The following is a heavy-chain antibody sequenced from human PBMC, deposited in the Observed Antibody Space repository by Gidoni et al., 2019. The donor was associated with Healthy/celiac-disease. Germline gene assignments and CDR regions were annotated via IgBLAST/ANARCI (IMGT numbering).Heavy chain of an antibody. D-gene: IGHD2-2*01. CDR2: ISSSSSYI. V-gene: IGHV3-21*01. CDR3: ARDGAYCSSTSCYGSYYGMDV. J-gene: IGHJ6*02. Sequence: EVQLVESGGGLVKPGGSLRLSCAASGFTFSSYSMNWVRRAPGKGLDWVSSISSSSSYIYYADSVKGRFTISRDNAKNSLYLQMNSLRAEDTAVYYCARDGAYCSSTSCYGSYYGMDVWGQGTTVTVSS. CDR1: GFTFSSYS.